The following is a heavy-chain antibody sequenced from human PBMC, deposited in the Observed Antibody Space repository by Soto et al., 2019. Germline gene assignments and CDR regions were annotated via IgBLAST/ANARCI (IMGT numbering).Heavy chain of an antibody. CDR1: GGSISSYY. CDR3: ARDLWGYCGADCYPLDV. D-gene: IGHD2-21*02. CDR2: MYNTGST. V-gene: IGHV4-59*01. J-gene: IGHJ6*02. Sequence: ETLSLTCTVAGGSISSYYWSWIRQPPGKGLEWIGYMYNTGSTIYNPSLKSRVTISVDTSKNQFSLKLNSVTAADTAVYYCARDLWGYCGADCYPLDVWGQGTTVTVSS.